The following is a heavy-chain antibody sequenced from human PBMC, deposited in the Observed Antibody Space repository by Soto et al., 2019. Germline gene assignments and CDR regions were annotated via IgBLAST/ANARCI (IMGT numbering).Heavy chain of an antibody. Sequence: SETLSLTGTVCGGSISSYYWSWIRQPAGKGLEWIGRIYTSGITNYNPSLKSRVTMSVDTSKNQFSLKLSSVTAAGTAVYYCARGLAYYDFRSGNTGYYFDYWGQGTLVTVSS. CDR1: GGSISSYY. J-gene: IGHJ4*02. V-gene: IGHV4-4*07. CDR2: IYTSGIT. D-gene: IGHD3-3*01. CDR3: ARGLAYYDFRSGNTGYYFDY.